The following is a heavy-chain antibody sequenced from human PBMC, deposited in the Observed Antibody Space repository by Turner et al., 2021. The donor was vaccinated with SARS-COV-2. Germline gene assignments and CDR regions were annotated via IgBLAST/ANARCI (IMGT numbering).Heavy chain of an antibody. Sequence: QVQLVESGGRVVQPGRSLRLSCAASGFTFSNYAMHWVRQAPGKGLEWVAVISYDGSNKYYADSVKGRFTISRDNSKNTLYLQMNSLRAEDTAVYYCARDREDCSSTSCYEADWGQGTLVTVSS. V-gene: IGHV3-30-3*01. J-gene: IGHJ4*02. CDR3: ARDREDCSSTSCYEAD. CDR1: GFTFSNYA. CDR2: ISYDGSNK. D-gene: IGHD2-2*01.